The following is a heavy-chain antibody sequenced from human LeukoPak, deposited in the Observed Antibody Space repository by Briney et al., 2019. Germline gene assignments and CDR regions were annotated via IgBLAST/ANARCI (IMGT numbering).Heavy chain of an antibody. CDR3: APLAVTGREFDY. CDR1: GFIFSTYG. CDR2: VSDAGGTT. J-gene: IGHJ4*02. Sequence: GGSLRLSCAASGFIFSTYGMSWVRQAPGKGLEWVSSVSDAGGTTYYADSVKGRFTISRDNAKNTLYLQMNSLRAEDTAVYYCAPLAVTGREFDYWGQGTLVTVSS. D-gene: IGHD6-19*01. V-gene: IGHV3-23*01.